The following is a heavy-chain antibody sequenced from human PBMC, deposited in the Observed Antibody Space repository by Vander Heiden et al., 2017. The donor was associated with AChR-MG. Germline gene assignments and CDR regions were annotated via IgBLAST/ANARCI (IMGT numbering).Heavy chain of an antibody. CDR3: AREGGYSYGKNYWTRYYFDY. D-gene: IGHD5-18*01. J-gene: IGHJ4*02. V-gene: IGHV1-18*01. CDR2: ISAYNCNT. CDR1: GYTFLSYG. Sequence: QLQLVQSGAEVKKPGASGNVSCTASGYTFLSYGIRGVRQAPGPGVEWMGWISAYNCNTDYAQKLQGRVTMTTDTSTSTAYMELRSLRSDDTAVYYCAREGGYSYGKNYWTRYYFDYWGQGTLVTVSS.